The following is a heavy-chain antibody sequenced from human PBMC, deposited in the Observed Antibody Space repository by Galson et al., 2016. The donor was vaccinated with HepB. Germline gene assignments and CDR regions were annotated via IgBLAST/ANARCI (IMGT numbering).Heavy chain of an antibody. CDR2: IYPGDSDT. J-gene: IGHJ4*02. CDR3: ARQVGATHDH. CDR1: GYSFAKYW. V-gene: IGHV5-51*01. Sequence: QSGAEVKKPGESLKISCQGSGYSFAKYWIVWVRQMPGKGLEWMGIIYPGDSDTTYSPSFQGQVTIPADKSISTAYLQWSSLKASDTAMYYCARQVGATHDHWGQGTLVTVSS. D-gene: IGHD1-26*01.